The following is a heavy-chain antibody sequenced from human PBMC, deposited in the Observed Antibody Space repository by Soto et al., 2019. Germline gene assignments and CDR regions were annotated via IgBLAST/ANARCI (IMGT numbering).Heavy chain of an antibody. J-gene: IGHJ4*02. V-gene: IGHV3-30*18. Sequence: GGSVRICCAASGFTFSRYGMHWVRKGPGKGLEWVAVISYDGSNKYYADSVKGRYTISRDNSKNTLYLQMNSLRAEDTAVYYCAKDNGDVRESGSHWAKYYYAYWGQGT. CDR2: ISYDGSNK. D-gene: IGHD1-26*01. CDR1: GFTFSRYG. CDR3: AKDNGDVRESGSHWAKYYYAY.